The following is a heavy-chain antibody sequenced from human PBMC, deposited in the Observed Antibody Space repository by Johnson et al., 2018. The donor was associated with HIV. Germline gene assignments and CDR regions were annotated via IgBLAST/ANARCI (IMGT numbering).Heavy chain of an antibody. CDR2: IYSGGST. D-gene: IGHD1-26*01. Sequence: VQLVESGGGLVQPGGSLRLSCAASGFTVSSNYMSWVRQAPGKGLEWVSVIYSGGSTYYADSVKGRFIISRDNSKNTLYHQMNSLRAEDTAVYYCARDRSGNDAFDIWGQGTMVTVSS. CDR3: ARDRSGNDAFDI. CDR1: GFTVSSNY. J-gene: IGHJ3*02. V-gene: IGHV3-66*02.